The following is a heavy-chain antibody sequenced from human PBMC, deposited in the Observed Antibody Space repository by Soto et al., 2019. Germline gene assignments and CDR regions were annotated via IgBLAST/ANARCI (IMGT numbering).Heavy chain of an antibody. D-gene: IGHD2-2*01. CDR1: GFTFSSFW. J-gene: IGHJ4*02. Sequence: GGSLRLSCAASGFTFSSFWMHWVRQAPGEGLVWVSRINSDGSNTNYADSVKGRFAISRDNAKNTLYLQMNSLRAEDTAVYYCARGGVPAAMSYWGQGTLVTVSS. CDR2: INSDGSNT. CDR3: ARGGVPAAMSY. V-gene: IGHV3-74*01.